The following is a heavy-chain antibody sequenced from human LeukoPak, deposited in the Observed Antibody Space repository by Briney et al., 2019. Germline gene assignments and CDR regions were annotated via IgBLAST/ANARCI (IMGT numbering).Heavy chain of an antibody. Sequence: SETLPLTCTVSGDSISSYYWSWIRQPPGKGLEWIGSINYSGSTNYNPSLKSRLTISVDTSKNQLSLKLRSVTAADTAVYYCARVGGWLPHFDYWGQGILVTVSS. CDR1: GDSISSYY. D-gene: IGHD5-24*01. V-gene: IGHV4-59*01. J-gene: IGHJ4*02. CDR3: ARVGGWLPHFDY. CDR2: INYSGST.